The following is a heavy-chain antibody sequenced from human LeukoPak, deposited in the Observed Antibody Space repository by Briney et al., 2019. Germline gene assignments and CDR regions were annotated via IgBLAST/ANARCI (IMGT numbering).Heavy chain of an antibody. J-gene: IGHJ4*02. V-gene: IGHV4-39*07. CDR3: ARVTADWRIV. D-gene: IGHD3-9*01. CDR1: GDSISNPDSY. CDR2: IYYTGST. Sequence: SETLSLTCTVSGDSISNPDSYWGWSRQSPGTGLEWIGNIYYTGSTYHHPSLNGRVTISIDTSRNQFSLKMTSVTAADTAVYYCARVTADWRIVWGQGTPVTVSS.